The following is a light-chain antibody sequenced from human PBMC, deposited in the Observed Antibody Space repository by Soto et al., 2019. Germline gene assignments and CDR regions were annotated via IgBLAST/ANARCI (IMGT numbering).Light chain of an antibody. CDR1: GIDGGGGANY. V-gene: IGLV2-8*01. Sequence: LAQRPATSGSPGQSVTISCTGIGIDGGGGANYVSWYQQHPCKAPKLLIYEGIKRPSGVHDRFSGSKSGTTAPRTVSGIPAEDEADYYRSSYAGNNAIEFGTGTKVTVL. CDR2: EGI. CDR3: SSYAGNNAIE. J-gene: IGLJ1*01.